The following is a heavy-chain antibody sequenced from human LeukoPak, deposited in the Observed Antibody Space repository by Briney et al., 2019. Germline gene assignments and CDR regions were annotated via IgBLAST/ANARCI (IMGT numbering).Heavy chain of an antibody. CDR3: AESMDYYYYMDV. J-gene: IGHJ6*03. CDR1: GGPFSSGDYY. Sequence: PSQTLSLTCTVSGGPFSSGDYYWNWIRQPPGKGLEWIGHIYYSGTTYYNPSLKNRVTISVDTSERQFSLKLSSVTTADTAVYYCAESMDYYYYMDVWGKGTTVTVSS. V-gene: IGHV4-30-4*08. CDR2: IYYSGTT. D-gene: IGHD2-21*01.